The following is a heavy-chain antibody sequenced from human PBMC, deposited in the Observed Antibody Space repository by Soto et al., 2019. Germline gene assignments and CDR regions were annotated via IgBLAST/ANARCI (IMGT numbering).Heavy chain of an antibody. CDR2: IKQDGTEK. D-gene: IGHD5-12*01. CDR1: GFTFSNYW. Sequence: EVQLVESGGGLVQPGGSLRLSCAASGFTFSNYWMSWVRQAPGKGLEWVANIKQDGTEKNYVDSVRGRFTISRDNAKNSLDLQMNRLKDEDTAVYYCASVAIWGQGTLVTVSS. CDR3: ASVAI. J-gene: IGHJ4*02. V-gene: IGHV3-7*01.